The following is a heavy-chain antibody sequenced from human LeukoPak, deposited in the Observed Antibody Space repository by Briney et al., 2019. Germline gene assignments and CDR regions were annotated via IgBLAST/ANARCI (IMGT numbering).Heavy chain of an antibody. CDR2: IDARSGIT. CDR1: GFIFSDYN. D-gene: IGHD3-10*01. J-gene: IGHJ4*02. Sequence: GGSLRLSCEASGFIFSDYNMNWVRQAPGKGPEWVSYIDARSGITYYADSVQGRFTISRDNSKNTVYLQMNSLRAEDTAVYYCTRYHDGSGSYFDYWGQGTLVTVSS. V-gene: IGHV3-48*01. CDR3: TRYHDGSGSYFDY.